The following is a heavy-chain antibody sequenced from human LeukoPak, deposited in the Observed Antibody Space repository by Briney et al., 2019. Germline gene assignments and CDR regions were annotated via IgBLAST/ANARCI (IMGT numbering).Heavy chain of an antibody. CDR3: ARGYCSSTSCYPFDY. Sequence: SETLSLTCTVSGGSISGGGYYWSWIRQHPGKGLEWIGYIYYSGSTYYNPSLKSRVTISVDTSKNQFSLKLSSVTAADTAVYYCARGYCSSTSCYPFDYWGQGTLVTVSS. J-gene: IGHJ4*02. V-gene: IGHV4-31*03. CDR2: IYYSGST. D-gene: IGHD2-2*01. CDR1: GGSISGGGYY.